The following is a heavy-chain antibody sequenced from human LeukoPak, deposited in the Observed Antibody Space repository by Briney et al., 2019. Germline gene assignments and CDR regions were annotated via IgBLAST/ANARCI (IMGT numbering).Heavy chain of an antibody. J-gene: IGHJ4*02. CDR3: ARWSQSYFDN. CDR2: IYYSGAT. CDR1: GGSMSAAGYF. Sequence: SETLSLTCTVSGGSMSAAGYFWSWIRQHPGKGLEWIGNIYYSGATFYNSSLKRRHTISVDTSKNQFSLKVTSVTAADTAVYYCARWSQSYFDNWGQGTLVTVAS. V-gene: IGHV4-31*03.